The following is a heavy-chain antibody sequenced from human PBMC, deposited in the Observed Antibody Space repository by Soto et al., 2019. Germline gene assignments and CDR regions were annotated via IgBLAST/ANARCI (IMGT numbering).Heavy chain of an antibody. D-gene: IGHD6-25*01. CDR3: AREYSSATDY. CDR2: IYYSGST. Sequence: SETLSLTCTVSGGSISSSSYYWGWIRQPPGKGLEWIGSIYYSGSTFYSPSLRSRVTISVDTSKNQFSLRVSSVTAADTAVYYCAREYSSATDYWGQGTLVTVSS. J-gene: IGHJ4*02. CDR1: GGSISSSSYY. V-gene: IGHV4-39*02.